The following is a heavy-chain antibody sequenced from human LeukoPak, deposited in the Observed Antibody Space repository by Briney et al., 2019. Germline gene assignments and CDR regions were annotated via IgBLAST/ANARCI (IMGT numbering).Heavy chain of an antibody. D-gene: IGHD6-13*01. CDR2: IYYSGST. V-gene: IGHV4-31*03. J-gene: IGHJ3*02. CDR3: ARDLTGSSWETYDAFEI. Sequence: SPSETLSLTCTVSGGSISSGDYYWNWMRQHPGKGLEWIGYIYYSGSTYYNPSLKSRVTISVDTSKNQFSLKLSSVTAADTAVYYCARDLTGSSWETYDAFEIWGQGTMVTVSS. CDR1: GGSISSGDYY.